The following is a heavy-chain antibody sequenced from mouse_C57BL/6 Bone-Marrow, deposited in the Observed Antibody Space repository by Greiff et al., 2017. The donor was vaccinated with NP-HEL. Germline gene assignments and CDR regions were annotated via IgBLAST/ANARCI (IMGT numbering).Heavy chain of an antibody. CDR2: ISYDGSN. CDR1: GYSITSGYY. Sequence: ESGPGLVKPSQSLSLTCSVTGYSITSGYYWNWIRQFPGNKLEWMGYISYDGSNNYNPSLKNRISITRDTSKNQFFLKLNSVTTEDTATYYCARGGITTVVATPAWFAYWGQGTLVTVSA. D-gene: IGHD1-1*01. J-gene: IGHJ3*01. V-gene: IGHV3-6*01. CDR3: ARGGITTVVATPAWFAY.